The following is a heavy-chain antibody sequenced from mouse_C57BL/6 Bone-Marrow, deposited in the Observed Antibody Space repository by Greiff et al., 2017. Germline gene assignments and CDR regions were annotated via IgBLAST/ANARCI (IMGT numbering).Heavy chain of an antibody. CDR3: ARSPYYYGSIYYAMDY. V-gene: IGHV1-81*01. CDR1: GYTFTSYG. D-gene: IGHD1-1*01. J-gene: IGHJ4*01. CDR2: IYPRSGNT. Sequence: VMMVESGAELARPGASVKLSCKASGYTFTSYGISWVKQRTGQGLEWIGEIYPRSGNTYYNEKFKGKATLTADKSSSTAYMELRSLTSEDSAVYFCARSPYYYGSIYYAMDYWGQGTSVTVSS.